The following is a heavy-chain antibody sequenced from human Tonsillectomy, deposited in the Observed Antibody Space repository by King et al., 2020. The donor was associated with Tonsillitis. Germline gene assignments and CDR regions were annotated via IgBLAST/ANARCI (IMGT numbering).Heavy chain of an antibody. CDR1: GGSISSNSYY. J-gene: IGHJ4*02. D-gene: IGHD3-22*01. CDR2: IYYSGNT. CDR3: ARGLRPTPKGAWLFYFDY. V-gene: IGHV4-39*01. Sequence: LQLQESGPGPVKPSETLSLTCTVSGGSISSNSYYWGWIRQPPGKGLEWIASIYYSGNTYYNPSLRSRVTISVDTSKKQFSLKLSSVTAADTAVYYCARGLRPTPKGAWLFYFDYWGQGTLVTVSS.